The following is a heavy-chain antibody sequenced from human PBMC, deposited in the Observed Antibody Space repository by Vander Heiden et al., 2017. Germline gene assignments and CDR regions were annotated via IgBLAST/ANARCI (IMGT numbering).Heavy chain of an antibody. D-gene: IGHD3-10*01. CDR3: ARSGSGIHDY. V-gene: IGHV4-39*01. CDR1: GGSISSSSYY. CDR2: IYYSGST. Sequence: QLQLQESGPGLVKPSETLSLTCPGSGGSISSSSYYWGWIRQPPGKGLEWIGSIYYSGSTYYNPSLKSRVTISVDTSKNQFSLKLSSVTAADTAVYYCARSGSGIHDYWGQGTLVTVSS. J-gene: IGHJ4*02.